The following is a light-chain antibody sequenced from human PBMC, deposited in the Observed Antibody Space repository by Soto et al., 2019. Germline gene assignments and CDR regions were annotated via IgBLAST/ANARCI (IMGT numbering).Light chain of an antibody. V-gene: IGKV3-20*01. CDR2: IGS. CDR1: QSITNNY. J-gene: IGKJ1*01. Sequence: EIVLTQSPGTLSLSPGERATLSCRASQSITNNYLAWYRQKPGQTPNLLIYIGSSRATGVPDRFSGSGSGTDFTLTISRREPEDFAVYYCQQYGNSPWTFGQGTKLEMK. CDR3: QQYGNSPWT.